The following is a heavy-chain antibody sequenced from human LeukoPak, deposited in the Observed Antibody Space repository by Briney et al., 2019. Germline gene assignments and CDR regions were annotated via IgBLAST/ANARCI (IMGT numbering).Heavy chain of an antibody. CDR3: AKYVEAYVDTAMVIDY. D-gene: IGHD5-18*01. CDR1: GFTFSSYA. Sequence: GGSLRLSCAASGFTFSSYAMSWVRQAPGKGLEWGSGISGNGGSTHYADSVKGRYTVSRDNSKNTLYLQMNSLRAEDTAVYYCAKYVEAYVDTAMVIDYWGQGTLVTVSS. J-gene: IGHJ4*02. V-gene: IGHV3-23*01. CDR2: ISGNGGST.